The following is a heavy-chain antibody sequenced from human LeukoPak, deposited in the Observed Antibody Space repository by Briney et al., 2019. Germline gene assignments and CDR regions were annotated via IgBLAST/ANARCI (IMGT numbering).Heavy chain of an antibody. CDR1: GGSISSGDYY. CDR3: ARGPYSNYGQFDY. V-gene: IGHV4-30-4*08. J-gene: IGHJ4*02. D-gene: IGHD4-11*01. CDR2: IYYSGST. Sequence: TSETLSLTCTVSGGSISSGDYYWSWIRQPPGKGLEWIGYIYYSGSTYYNPSLKSRVTISVDTSKNQFSLKLSSVTAADTAVYYCARGPYSNYGQFDYWGPGTLVTVSS.